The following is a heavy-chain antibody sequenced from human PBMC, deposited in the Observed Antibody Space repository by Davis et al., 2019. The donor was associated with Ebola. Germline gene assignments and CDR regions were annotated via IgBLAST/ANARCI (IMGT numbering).Heavy chain of an antibody. D-gene: IGHD5-12*01. V-gene: IGHV1-8*01. Sequence: ASVKVSCKASGYTFSSYDINWVRQVTGQGLEWMGWMNPDSGDTGYAQKFQGRVTMSKNTSISTIYMELSSLRSEDTAIYYCAREGGATIKEEGAFDFWGQGTLVTVSS. CDR1: GYTFSSYD. CDR3: AREGGATIKEEGAFDF. J-gene: IGHJ4*02. CDR2: MNPDSGDT.